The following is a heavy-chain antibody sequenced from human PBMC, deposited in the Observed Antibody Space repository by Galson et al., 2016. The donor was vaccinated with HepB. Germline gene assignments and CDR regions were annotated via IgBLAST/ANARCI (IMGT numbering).Heavy chain of an antibody. J-gene: IGHJ4*02. CDR2: INPSNRNT. CDR3: ARLGKYSNGRYYFDS. Sequence: SVKVSCKASGYSFTQYYMHWLRQAPGQGLEWMGVINPSNRNTSYAQKFQGRVTMPTDTSTTTVYMELSSLRSEDTAVYFCARLGKYSNGRYYFDSWGQGILVTVSS. CDR1: GYSFTQYY. V-gene: IGHV1-46*01. D-gene: IGHD2/OR15-2a*01.